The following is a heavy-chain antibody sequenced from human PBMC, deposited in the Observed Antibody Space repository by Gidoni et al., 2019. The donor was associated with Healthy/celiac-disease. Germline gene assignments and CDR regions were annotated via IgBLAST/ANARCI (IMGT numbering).Heavy chain of an antibody. CDR3: AKEIINRSYDSSGYPDY. J-gene: IGHJ4*02. CDR1: GFTFSSYA. Sequence: EVQLLESGGGLVQPGGSLRLSCSASGFTFSSYAMSWGRQAPGKGLGWVSVISGSGGSTYYADSVKGRFTISRDNSKNTLYLQMNSLRAEDTDVYYCAKEIINRSYDSSGYPDYWGQGTLVTVSS. V-gene: IGHV3-23*01. CDR2: ISGSGGST. D-gene: IGHD3-22*01.